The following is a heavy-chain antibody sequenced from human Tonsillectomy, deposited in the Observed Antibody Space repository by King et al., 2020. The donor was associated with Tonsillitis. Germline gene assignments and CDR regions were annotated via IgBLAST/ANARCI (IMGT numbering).Heavy chain of an antibody. J-gene: IGHJ4*02. Sequence: VQLVESGGGLVQPGGSLRLSCVASGFTFSNFWMSWVRQAPGKGLEWVANIKHDGSEKDYVDSVKGRFTISRDNAKNSLYLQMNSLRAEDTAVYYCATSSGSGGGFGYWGQGTLVTVSS. D-gene: IGHD3-10*01. CDR3: ATSSGSGGGFGY. CDR1: GFTFSNFW. CDR2: IKHDGSEK. V-gene: IGHV3-7*01.